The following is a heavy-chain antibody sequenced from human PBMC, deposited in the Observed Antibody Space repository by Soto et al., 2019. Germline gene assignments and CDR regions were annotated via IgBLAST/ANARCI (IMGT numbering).Heavy chain of an antibody. Sequence: QVQLVQSGAEVKKPGASVTVSCKASGYTFSNYGISWVRQVPGQGLEWMGWISGYNGNTHYEEKVQDRIKMTTDTSTSTTYLELRSLRSDDTAVYFCARDPGLGFGYSYAFAMDVWGQGTTVTVSS. V-gene: IGHV1-18*01. CDR1: GYTFSNYG. CDR2: ISGYNGNT. J-gene: IGHJ6*02. D-gene: IGHD5-18*01. CDR3: ARDPGLGFGYSYAFAMDV.